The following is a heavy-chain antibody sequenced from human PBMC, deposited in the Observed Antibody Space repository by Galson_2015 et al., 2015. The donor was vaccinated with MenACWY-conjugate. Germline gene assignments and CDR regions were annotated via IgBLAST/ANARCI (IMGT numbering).Heavy chain of an antibody. CDR2: INSDGSST. V-gene: IGHV3-74*01. CDR3: ARGGQGLEAAEDNWFDP. Sequence: APGKGLVWVSRINSDGSSTNYADSVKGRFTISRDNAKNTLYLQMNSLRAEDTAVYYCARGGQGLEAAEDNWFDPWGQGTLVTVSS. D-gene: IGHD6-13*01. J-gene: IGHJ5*02.